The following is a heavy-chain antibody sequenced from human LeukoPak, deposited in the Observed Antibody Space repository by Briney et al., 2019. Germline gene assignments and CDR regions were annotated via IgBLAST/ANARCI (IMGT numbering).Heavy chain of an antibody. D-gene: IGHD6-19*01. CDR3: ARVRSSGWLLSFDY. Sequence: SETLSLTCTVSGGSVSSGSYYWSWIRQPPGKGLEWIGYIYYSGSTNHSPSLKSRVTISVDTSKNQFSLKLSSVTAADTAVYYCARVRSSGWLLSFDYWGQGTLVTVSS. CDR2: IYYSGST. J-gene: IGHJ4*02. V-gene: IGHV4-61*01. CDR1: GGSVSSGSYY.